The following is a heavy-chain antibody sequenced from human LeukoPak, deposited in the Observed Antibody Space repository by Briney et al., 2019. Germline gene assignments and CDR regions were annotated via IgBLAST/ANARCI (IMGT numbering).Heavy chain of an antibody. CDR1: GYTFTSYY. CDR2: INPSGGST. Sequence: GASVKVSCKASGYTFTSYYMHWVRQAPAQGLEWMGIINPSGGSTSYAQKFQGRVTMTRDTSTSTVYMELSSLRSEDTAVYYCARNAIVAGTLDWGQGTLVTVSS. CDR3: ARNAIVAGTLD. V-gene: IGHV1-46*01. D-gene: IGHD6-19*01. J-gene: IGHJ4*02.